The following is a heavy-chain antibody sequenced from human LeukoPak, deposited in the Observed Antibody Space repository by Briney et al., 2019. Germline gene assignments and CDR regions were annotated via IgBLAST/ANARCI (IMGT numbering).Heavy chain of an antibody. CDR3: ARAPETTVIPLGYYYYYMDV. J-gene: IGHJ6*03. Sequence: PSETLSLTCTVSGDSISTYYWSWIRQTPGKGLEWIGYVSYSGSTNYNPSLKSRVTISVDTSKNQFSLKLSSVTAADTAVYYCARAPETTVIPLGYYYYYMDVWGKGTTVTVSS. CDR2: VSYSGST. V-gene: IGHV4-59*01. CDR1: GDSISTYY. D-gene: IGHD4-11*01.